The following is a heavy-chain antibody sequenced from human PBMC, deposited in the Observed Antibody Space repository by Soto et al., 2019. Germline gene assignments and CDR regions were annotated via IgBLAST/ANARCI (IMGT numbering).Heavy chain of an antibody. D-gene: IGHD2-15*01. Sequence: EVQLVESGGGLVQPGGSLRLSCGASGFIFSTYWMYWVRQAPGKGLVWVSRINGDGSSTSYADSVKGRFTISRDNTKNTLYLKMNSLRAEDTALYYCARGQYCSGGTCYSAPDYWGQGTLVTVSS. CDR3: ARGQYCSGGTCYSAPDY. J-gene: IGHJ4*02. V-gene: IGHV3-74*01. CDR2: INGDGSST. CDR1: GFIFSTYW.